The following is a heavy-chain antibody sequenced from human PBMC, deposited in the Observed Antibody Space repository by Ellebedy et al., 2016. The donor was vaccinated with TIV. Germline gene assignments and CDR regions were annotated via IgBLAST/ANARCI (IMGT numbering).Heavy chain of an antibody. CDR1: GGSISSSNW. Sequence: MPSETLSLTCAVSGGSISSSNWWSWVRQPPGRGLEWIGEIYHTGSTNYNPSLKSRVTLSVDKSKNHFSLKLTSVTAADTAVYYCARAPGVVVAAVNAFDIWGQGTMVTVSS. CDR2: IYHTGST. V-gene: IGHV4-4*02. CDR3: ARAPGVVVAAVNAFDI. D-gene: IGHD2-15*01. J-gene: IGHJ3*02.